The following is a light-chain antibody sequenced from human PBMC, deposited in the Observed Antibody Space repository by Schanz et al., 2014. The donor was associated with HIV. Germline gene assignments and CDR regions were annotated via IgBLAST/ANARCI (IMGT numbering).Light chain of an antibody. CDR1: QTITSNF. V-gene: IGKV3-20*01. Sequence: EIVLTQSPGTLSLFPGERAALSCRASQTITSNFLAWYQQRPGQAPRLLIYGASNRATGVPDRFSGSGSGTDFILTISRLEPEDFAVYYCQQHGGSPETFGQGTKVEIQ. CDR2: GAS. J-gene: IGKJ1*01. CDR3: QQHGGSPET.